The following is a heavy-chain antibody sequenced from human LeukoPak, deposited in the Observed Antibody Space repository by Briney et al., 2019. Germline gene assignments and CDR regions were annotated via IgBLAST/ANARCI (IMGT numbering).Heavy chain of an antibody. J-gene: IGHJ4*02. CDR2: ISSSSSYI. CDR3: ARDWQWEHYYDSSASGYFDY. Sequence: AGGSLRLPCAASGFTFSTYNMNWVRQAPGKGLEWVSSISSSSSYIYYADSVKGRFTISRDNSKNTLYLQMNSLRAEDTAVYYCARDWQWEHYYDSSASGYFDYWGQGTLVTVSS. D-gene: IGHD3-22*01. V-gene: IGHV3-21*01. CDR1: GFTFSTYN.